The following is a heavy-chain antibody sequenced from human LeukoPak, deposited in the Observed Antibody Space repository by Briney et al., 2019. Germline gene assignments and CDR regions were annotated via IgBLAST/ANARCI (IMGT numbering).Heavy chain of an antibody. J-gene: IGHJ4*02. CDR3: TRVGYIDEGIDY. CDR1: GFTFTNAW. Sequence: GGSLRLSCAASGFTFTNAWMNWVRQAPGKGLEWVANIKQDGSKKSYVDSVKGRFTISRDNAKNSLYLQMNSLRAEDTAIYYCTRVGYIDEGIDYWGQGTLVTVSS. CDR2: IKQDGSKK. V-gene: IGHV3-7*04. D-gene: IGHD5-24*01.